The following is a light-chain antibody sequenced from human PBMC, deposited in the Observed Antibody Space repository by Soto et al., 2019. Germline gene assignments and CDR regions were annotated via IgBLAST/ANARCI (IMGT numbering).Light chain of an antibody. J-gene: IGKJ1*01. CDR2: AVS. CDR1: QGLXDS. CDR3: QQYNGYSRT. Sequence: DIQMTKSPATLSASVGERVTISCRASQGLXDSLAWYQQKPGKAPYVLXSAVSSLESGVPSRLSGSGSGTEFTLPISSMQPEDFANFYCQQYNGYSRTFGQGTKVDIK. V-gene: IGKV1-5*01.